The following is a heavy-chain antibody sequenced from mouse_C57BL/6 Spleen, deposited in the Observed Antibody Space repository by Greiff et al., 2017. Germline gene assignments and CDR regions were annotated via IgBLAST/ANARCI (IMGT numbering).Heavy chain of an antibody. D-gene: IGHD2-14*01. Sequence: VQLQQPGAELVKPGASVKLSCKASGYTFTSYWMQWVKQRPGPGLEWIGEIDPSDSYPKSNQKFKGTAPLTVDTSSRKAYMQLGSRTSEDAAVYYCARRGVVRRGGHYFDYWGQGTTLTVSS. CDR2: IDPSDSYP. CDR1: GYTFTSYW. V-gene: IGHV1-50*01. J-gene: IGHJ2*01. CDR3: ARRGVVRRGGHYFDY.